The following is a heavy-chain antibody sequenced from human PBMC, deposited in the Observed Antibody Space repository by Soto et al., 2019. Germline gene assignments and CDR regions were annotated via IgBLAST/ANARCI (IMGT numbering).Heavy chain of an antibody. CDR2: ISYDGSNK. V-gene: IGHV3-30*03. D-gene: IGHD6-13*01. CDR1: GFTFSSYG. CDR3: ARHPERIAQIGWFDP. Sequence: GGAPRLSCAASGFTFSSYGKHRVRQAPGKGLEWVAVISYDGSNKYYADSVKGRFTISRDNSKNTLYLQMNSLRAEDTAVYYCARHPERIAQIGWFDPWGQGTLVTVSS. J-gene: IGHJ5*02.